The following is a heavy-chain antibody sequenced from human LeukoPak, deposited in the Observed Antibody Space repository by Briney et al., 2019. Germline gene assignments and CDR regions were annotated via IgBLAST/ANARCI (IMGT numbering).Heavy chain of an antibody. CDR2: IYYSGST. CDR1: GGSISSSSYY. J-gene: IGHJ3*02. CDR3: ASRIAAAGTSHLLGRSKRGYDAFDI. D-gene: IGHD6-13*01. V-gene: IGHV4-39*01. Sequence: PSETLPLTCTVSGGSISSSSYYWGWIRQPPGKGLEWIGSIYYSGSTYYNPSLKSRVTISVDTSKNQFSLKLSSVTAADTAVYYCASRIAAAGTSHLLGRSKRGYDAFDIWGQGTMVTVSS.